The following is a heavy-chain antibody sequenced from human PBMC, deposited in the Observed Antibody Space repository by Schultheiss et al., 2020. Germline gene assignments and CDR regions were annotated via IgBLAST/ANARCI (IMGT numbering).Heavy chain of an antibody. V-gene: IGHV3-11*04. J-gene: IGHJ6*02. CDR3: ARGGNSYYYGMDV. CDR2: ISSSGSTI. D-gene: IGHD4-23*01. Sequence: GESLKISCAASGFAFRGRYMSWIRQAPGKGLEWVSYISSSGSTIYYADSVKGRFTISRDNAKNSLYLQMSSLRAEDTAVYYCARGGNSYYYGMDVWGQGTTVTVSS. CDR1: GFAFRGRY.